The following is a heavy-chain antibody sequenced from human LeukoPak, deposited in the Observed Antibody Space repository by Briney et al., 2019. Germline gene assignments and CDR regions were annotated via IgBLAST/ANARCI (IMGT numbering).Heavy chain of an antibody. Sequence: GGSLRLSCAASGFTFSSYGVHWVRQAPGKGLAWVAVIWYDGSNKYYADSVKGRFTVSRDNSKNTLYLQVNSLRAEDTAVYYCARAASGKDLWFGELLPAHWGQGTPVTVSS. CDR3: ARAASGKDLWFGELLPAH. CDR2: IWYDGSNK. D-gene: IGHD3-10*01. CDR1: GFTFSSYG. V-gene: IGHV3-33*01. J-gene: IGHJ4*02.